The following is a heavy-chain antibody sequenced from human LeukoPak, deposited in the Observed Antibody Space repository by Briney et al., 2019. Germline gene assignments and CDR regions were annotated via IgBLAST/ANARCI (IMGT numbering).Heavy chain of an antibody. CDR1: GFTFSSYG. CDR2: ISGSGGST. Sequence: GGSLRLSCAASGFTFSSYGMHWVRQAPGKGLEWVSAISGSGGSTYYADSVKGRFTISRDNSKNTLYLQMNSLRAEDTAVYYCAKYSSGWYELLVPEFDYWGQGALVTVSS. J-gene: IGHJ4*02. CDR3: AKYSSGWYELLVPEFDY. V-gene: IGHV3-23*01. D-gene: IGHD6-19*01.